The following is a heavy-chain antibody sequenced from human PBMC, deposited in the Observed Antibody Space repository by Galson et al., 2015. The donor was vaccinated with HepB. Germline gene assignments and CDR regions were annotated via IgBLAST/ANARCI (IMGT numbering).Heavy chain of an antibody. J-gene: IGHJ3*02. CDR2: ISAANGDT. D-gene: IGHD1-26*01. CDR1: GYTFSNYG. V-gene: IGHV1-18*04. CDR3: ATGRIFAGAFDI. Sequence: SVKVSCKASGYTFSNYGVSWLRQVPGQGLEWMGCISAANGDTRYAQNVQGRVTMTSDTITGTAYMDLRNLRSDDTAVYYCATGRIFAGAFDIWGLGTRV.